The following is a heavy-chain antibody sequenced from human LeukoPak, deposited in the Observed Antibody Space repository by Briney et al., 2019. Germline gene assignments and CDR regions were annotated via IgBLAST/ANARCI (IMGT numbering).Heavy chain of an antibody. D-gene: IGHD2-8*02. Sequence: GGSLRLSCAASGFTFSSYGMHWVRQAPGKGLEWVAVIWYDGSNKYYADSVKGRFTISRDNSKNTLYLQMNSLRAEDTAVYYCARDQSWTTGFDVWGQGTIVAVSS. CDR1: GFTFSSYG. V-gene: IGHV3-33*01. CDR3: ARDQSWTTGFDV. CDR2: IWYDGSNK. J-gene: IGHJ3*01.